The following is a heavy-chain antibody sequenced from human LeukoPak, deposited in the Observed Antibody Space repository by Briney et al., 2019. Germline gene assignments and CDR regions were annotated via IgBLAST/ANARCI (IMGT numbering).Heavy chain of an antibody. V-gene: IGHV4-4*07. CDR3: ARDLVPSLAAPGLWFDP. CDR2: IYTSGST. CDR1: GGSISSYY. Sequence: SETLSLTCTVSGGSISSYYWSWIRQPAGKGLEWIGRIYTSGSTNYNPSLKGRVTMSVDTSKNQFSLKLSSVTAADTAVYYCARDLVPSLAAPGLWFDPWGQGTLVTVSS. J-gene: IGHJ5*02. D-gene: IGHD6-6*01.